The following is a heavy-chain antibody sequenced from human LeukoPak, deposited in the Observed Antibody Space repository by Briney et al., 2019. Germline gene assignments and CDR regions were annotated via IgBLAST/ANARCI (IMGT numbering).Heavy chain of an antibody. CDR1: GFSFSAYG. Sequence: GGSLRLSCVASGFSFSAYGMHWVRQDPGKGPEWVAHINSADNVEYYTDSVRGRFTMSRDNAKDLLYLQMNSLRDEDTAVYYCARDTVNGPFVISLDLWGQGVLVTVSS. J-gene: IGHJ5*02. D-gene: IGHD2-8*01. CDR3: ARDTVNGPFVISLDL. V-gene: IGHV3-48*03. CDR2: INSADNVE.